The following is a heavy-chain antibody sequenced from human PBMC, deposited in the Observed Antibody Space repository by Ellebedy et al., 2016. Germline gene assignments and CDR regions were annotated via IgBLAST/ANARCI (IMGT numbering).Heavy chain of an antibody. CDR2: IYSGGST. Sequence: GESLKISXAASGFTVSSNYMSWVRQAPGKGLEWVSVIYSGGSTYYADSVKGRFTISRDNSKNTPYLQMNSLRAEDTAVYYCARVYAVRYDSRHFLDYWGQGTLVTVSS. V-gene: IGHV3-53*01. J-gene: IGHJ4*02. D-gene: IGHD3-22*01. CDR1: GFTVSSNY. CDR3: ARVYAVRYDSRHFLDY.